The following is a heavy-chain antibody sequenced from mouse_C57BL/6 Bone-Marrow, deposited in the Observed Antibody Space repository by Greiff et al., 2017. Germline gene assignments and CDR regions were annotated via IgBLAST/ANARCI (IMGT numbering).Heavy chain of an antibody. CDR2: IWTGGGT. J-gene: IGHJ1*01. CDR1: GFSLTSYA. V-gene: IGHV2-9-1*01. D-gene: IGHD1-1*01. CDR3: ARGPPLYYGSSYGYFDD. Sequence: VQLVESGPGLVAPSQSLSITCTASGFSLTSYAISWVRQPPGKGLEWLGVIWTGGGTNYNSAHKSRLSISKDNSKSQVFLKRNSLQTNDTARYYCARGPPLYYGSSYGYFDDWGPGTTVTVSS.